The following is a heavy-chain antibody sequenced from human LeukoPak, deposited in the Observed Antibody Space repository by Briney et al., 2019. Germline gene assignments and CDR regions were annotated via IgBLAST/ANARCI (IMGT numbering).Heavy chain of an antibody. CDR3: ARTITMVRGVIIAFDP. Sequence: SVKVSCKASGGTFSSYAISWVRQAPGQGLEWMGGIIPIFGTANYAQKFQGRVTITADKSTSTAYMELSSLRSEDTAVYYCARTITMVRGVIIAFDPWGQGTLVTVSS. D-gene: IGHD3-10*01. CDR2: IIPIFGTA. V-gene: IGHV1-69*06. CDR1: GGTFSSYA. J-gene: IGHJ5*02.